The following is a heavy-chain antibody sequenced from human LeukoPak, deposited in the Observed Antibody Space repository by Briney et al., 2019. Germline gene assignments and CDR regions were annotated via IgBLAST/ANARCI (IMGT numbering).Heavy chain of an antibody. CDR1: GGSISSSSYY. Sequence: PSETLSLTCTVSGGSISSSSYYWGWIRQPPGKGLEWIGEINHSGSTNYNPSLKSRVTISVDTSKNQFSLKLSSVTAADTAVYYCARGGRRDGYNWVIRTHRTNKGLDPWGQGTLVTVSS. CDR2: INHSGST. J-gene: IGHJ5*02. CDR3: ARGGRRDGYNWVIRTHRTNKGLDP. V-gene: IGHV4-39*07. D-gene: IGHD5-24*01.